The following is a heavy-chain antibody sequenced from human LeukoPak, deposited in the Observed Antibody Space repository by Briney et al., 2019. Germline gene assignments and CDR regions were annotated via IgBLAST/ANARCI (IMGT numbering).Heavy chain of an antibody. CDR2: IYYSGST. V-gene: IGHV4-30-4*01. CDR1: GGSISSGDYY. Sequence: SETLSLTCTVSGGSISSGDYYWSWIRQPPGKGLEWIGYIYYSGSTYYNPSLKSRVAISVDTSKNQFSLKLNSVTAADTAVYYCARDPVGGSTIFDYWGQGTLVTVSS. D-gene: IGHD1-26*01. J-gene: IGHJ4*02. CDR3: ARDPVGGSTIFDY.